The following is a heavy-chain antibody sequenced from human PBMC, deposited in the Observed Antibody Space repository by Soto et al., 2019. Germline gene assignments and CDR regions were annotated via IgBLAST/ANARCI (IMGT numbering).Heavy chain of an antibody. D-gene: IGHD1-26*01. J-gene: IGHJ4*02. CDR1: GFTFSTFW. Sequence: EVQLVESGGGLVQPGGSLRLSCAASGFTFSTFWMSWVRQAPGKGLEWVANIKQDGSEKYYVDSVKGRFTISRDNAKNALYLQMNCLRAEDTAVYYCAKAASGSYRAPPGYWGQGTLVTVSS. CDR3: AKAASGSYRAPPGY. V-gene: IGHV3-7*01. CDR2: IKQDGSEK.